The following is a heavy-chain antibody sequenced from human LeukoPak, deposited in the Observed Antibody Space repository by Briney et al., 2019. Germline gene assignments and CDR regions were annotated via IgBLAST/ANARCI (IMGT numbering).Heavy chain of an antibody. J-gene: IGHJ4*02. Sequence: PGRSLRLSCAASGFTFSSYAMHWVRQAPGKGLEWVAVISYDGSNKYYADSVKGRFTISRDNSKNTLYLQIHSLRAEDTALYYCAKGKGSSSSSIDWWGQGTLVTVSS. V-gene: IGHV3-30*04. CDR1: GFTFSSYA. CDR2: ISYDGSNK. D-gene: IGHD2-15*01. CDR3: AKGKGSSSSSIDW.